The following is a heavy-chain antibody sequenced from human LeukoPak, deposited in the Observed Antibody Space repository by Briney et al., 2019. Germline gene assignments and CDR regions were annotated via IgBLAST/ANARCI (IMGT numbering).Heavy chain of an antibody. V-gene: IGHV4-31*03. Sequence: SQTLSLTCTVSGGSISSGGYYWSWNRQQPGKGLEWIGYIYYSGSTYYNPSLKSRVTISVDTSKNQFSLKLSSVTAADTAVYYCARGPLTGDLLDYWGQGTLVTVSS. D-gene: IGHD7-27*01. CDR2: IYYSGST. J-gene: IGHJ4*02. CDR1: GGSISSGGYY. CDR3: ARGPLTGDLLDY.